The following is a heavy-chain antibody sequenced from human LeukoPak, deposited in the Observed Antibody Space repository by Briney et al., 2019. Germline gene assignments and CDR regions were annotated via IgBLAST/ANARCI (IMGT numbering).Heavy chain of an antibody. Sequence: ASVKVSCKASGYTFTSYGISWVRQAPGQWLEWMGWISAYNGNTNYAQKLQGRVTMTTDTSTSTAYMELRSLRSDDTAVYYCARVYYDILTGYQNWFDPWGQGTLVTVSS. CDR2: ISAYNGNT. CDR3: ARVYYDILTGYQNWFDP. V-gene: IGHV1-18*01. J-gene: IGHJ5*02. CDR1: GYTFTSYG. D-gene: IGHD3-9*01.